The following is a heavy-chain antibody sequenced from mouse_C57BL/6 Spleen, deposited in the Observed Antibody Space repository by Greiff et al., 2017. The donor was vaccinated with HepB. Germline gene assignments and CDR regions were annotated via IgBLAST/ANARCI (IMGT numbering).Heavy chain of an antibody. Sequence: EVQLVESGGGLVKPGGSLKLSCAASGFTFSSYTMSWVRQTPEKRLEWVATISGGGGNTYYPDSVKGRFTISRDNAKNTLYLHMSSLRSEDTALYYCARNTHYFDYWGQGTTLTVSS. V-gene: IGHV5-9*01. CDR2: ISGGGGNT. CDR1: GFTFSSYT. D-gene: IGHD5-2*01. CDR3: ARNTHYFDY. J-gene: IGHJ2*01.